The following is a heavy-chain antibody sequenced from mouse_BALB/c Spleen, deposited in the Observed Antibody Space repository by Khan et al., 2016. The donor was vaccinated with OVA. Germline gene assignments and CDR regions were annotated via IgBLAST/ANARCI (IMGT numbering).Heavy chain of an antibody. V-gene: IGHV5-6-3*01. J-gene: IGHJ2*01. D-gene: IGHD2-12*01. Sequence: EVELVESGGGIVQPGGSLTRSCAASRFTISSYGMSSVLQTPDKRLELVATIDSNGGSTYYPDSVKRRVIFSVDDAKNALYLQMRSLKSEDTAMYYCARSAIWGQGTTLTVSS. CDR3: ARSAI. CDR1: RFTISSYG. CDR2: IDSNGGST.